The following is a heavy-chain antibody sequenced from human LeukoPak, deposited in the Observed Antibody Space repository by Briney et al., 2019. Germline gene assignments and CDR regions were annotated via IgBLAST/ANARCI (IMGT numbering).Heavy chain of an antibody. D-gene: IGHD3-22*01. V-gene: IGHV3-66*01. J-gene: IGHJ4*02. CDR1: GFTVSSNY. CDR2: IYSGGST. CDR3: ANSDDSSGYYLEGFDY. Sequence: GGSLRLSCAASGFTVSSNYMSWVRQAPGKGLEWVSVIYSGGSTYYADSVKGRFTISRDNSKNTLYLQMNSLRAEDTAVYYCANSDDSSGYYLEGFDYWGQGTLVTVSS.